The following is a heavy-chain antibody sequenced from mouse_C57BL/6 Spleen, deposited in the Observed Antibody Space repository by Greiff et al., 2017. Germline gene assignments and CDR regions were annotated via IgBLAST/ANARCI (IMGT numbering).Heavy chain of an antibody. Sequence: VKVVESGPELVKPGASVKISCKASGYAFSSSWMNWVKQRPGKGLEWIGRIYPGDGDTNYNGKFKGKATLTADKSSSTAYMQLSRLTSEDSAVYFCARSWDGSLYAMDYWGQGTSVTVSS. J-gene: IGHJ4*01. CDR3: ARSWDGSLYAMDY. D-gene: IGHD1-1*01. CDR1: GYAFSSSW. CDR2: IYPGDGDT. V-gene: IGHV1-82*01.